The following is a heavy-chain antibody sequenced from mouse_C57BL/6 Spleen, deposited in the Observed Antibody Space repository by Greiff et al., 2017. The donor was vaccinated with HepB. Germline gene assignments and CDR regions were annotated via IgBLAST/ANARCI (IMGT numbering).Heavy chain of an antibody. CDR3: TTGGYDFAY. D-gene: IGHD2-2*01. CDR1: GFNIKDDY. V-gene: IGHV14-4*01. CDR2: IDPENGDT. Sequence: EVQLQQSGAELVRPGASVKLSCTASGFNIKDDYMHWVKQRPEQGLEWIGWIDPENGDTEYASKFQGKATITPDTSSNTAYLQLSSLTSEDTAVYYGTTGGYDFAYWGQGTLVTVSA. J-gene: IGHJ3*01.